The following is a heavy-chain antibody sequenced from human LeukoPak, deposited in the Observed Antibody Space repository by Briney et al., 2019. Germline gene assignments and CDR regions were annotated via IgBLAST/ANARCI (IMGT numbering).Heavy chain of an antibody. CDR2: ISSSSSYI. J-gene: IGHJ5*02. V-gene: IGHV3-21*01. CDR3: ARDAVVVVPAAIHP. CDR1: GFTFSSYS. D-gene: IGHD2-2*02. Sequence: PGGSLRLSCAASGFTFSSYSMNWVRQAPGKGLEWVSSISSSSSYIYYADSVKGRFAISRDNAKNSLYLQMNSLRAEDTAVYYCARDAVVVVPAAIHPWGQGTLVTVSS.